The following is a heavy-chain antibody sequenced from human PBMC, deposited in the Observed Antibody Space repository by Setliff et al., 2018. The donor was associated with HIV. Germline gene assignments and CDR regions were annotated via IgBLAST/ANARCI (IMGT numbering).Heavy chain of an antibody. CDR1: GFTFSSYS. Sequence: SLKISCAASGFTFSSYSMNWVRQAPGKGLEWVSGIRWHSGTIGYADSVKGRFTISRDNAKNSLYLQMNSLKTEDTALYYCAKGPHYSDTSGYQYFQHWGQGTLVTVSS. CDR3: AKGPHYSDTSGYQYFQH. D-gene: IGHD3-22*01. CDR2: IRWHSGTI. J-gene: IGHJ1*01. V-gene: IGHV3-9*01.